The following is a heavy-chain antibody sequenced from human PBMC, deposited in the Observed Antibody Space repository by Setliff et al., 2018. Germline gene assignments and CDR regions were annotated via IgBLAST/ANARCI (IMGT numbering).Heavy chain of an antibody. CDR2: INHSGST. CDR3: TVYNTGSSKDHY. Sequence: SETLSLTCAVYGGSFSGYYWSWIRQPPGKGLEWIGEINHSGSTNYNPSLKSRVTISVDTSKNQFSLKLSSVTAAATAVYYCTVYNTGSSKDHYWGQGTPVTVSS. CDR1: GGSFSGYY. J-gene: IGHJ4*02. V-gene: IGHV4-34*01. D-gene: IGHD2-8*02.